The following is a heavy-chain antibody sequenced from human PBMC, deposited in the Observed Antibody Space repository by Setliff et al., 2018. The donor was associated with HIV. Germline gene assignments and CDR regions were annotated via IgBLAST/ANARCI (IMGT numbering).Heavy chain of an antibody. Sequence: SETLSLTCAVYGGSFSGYYWSWIRQPPGKGLEWIGEINHSGSTNYNPSLKSRVTISVDTSKNQFSLKLSSVTAADTAVYYCARLGIAAAGTFNWYFDLWGRGTLVTSPQ. CDR3: ARLGIAAAGTFNWYFDL. CDR1: GGSFSGYY. CDR2: INHSGST. D-gene: IGHD6-13*01. V-gene: IGHV4-34*01. J-gene: IGHJ2*01.